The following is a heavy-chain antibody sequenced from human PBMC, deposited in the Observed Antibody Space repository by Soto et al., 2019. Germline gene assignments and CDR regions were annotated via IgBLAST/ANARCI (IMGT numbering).Heavy chain of an antibody. CDR1: GGSLSDYY. CDR3: ARGLTGYWYFDL. Sequence: QVQLQQWGAGLLKPSETLSLTCAVYGGSLSDYYWTWIRQPPGKGLEWIGEINHSGGTNYNPSVQSRVPLSVDTSKKQSSLKLSSVRAADTAVYYCARGLTGYWYFDLWGRGTLVTVSS. CDR2: INHSGGT. V-gene: IGHV4-34*01. J-gene: IGHJ2*01.